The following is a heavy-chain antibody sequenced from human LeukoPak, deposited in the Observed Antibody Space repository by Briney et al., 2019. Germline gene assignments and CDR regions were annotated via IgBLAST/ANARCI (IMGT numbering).Heavy chain of an antibody. J-gene: IGHJ6*03. CDR1: GYTFTGYY. Sequence: ASVKVSCKASGYTFTGYYMHWVRQAPGQGLEWMGIINPSGGSTSYAQKFQGRVTMTRDTSTSTVYMELSSLRSEDTAVYYCARAQGTGYYKGGYYYYYYMDVWGKGTTVTVSS. D-gene: IGHD3-9*01. CDR3: ARAQGTGYYKGGYYYYYYMDV. V-gene: IGHV1-46*01. CDR2: INPSGGST.